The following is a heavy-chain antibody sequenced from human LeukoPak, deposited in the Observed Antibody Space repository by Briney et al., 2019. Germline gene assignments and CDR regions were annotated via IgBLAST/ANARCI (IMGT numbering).Heavy chain of an antibody. D-gene: IGHD4-17*01. V-gene: IGHV3-21*01. CDR3: ARDYGDYGGLGY. Sequence: GGSLRLSCAVSGFTVSTKYMSWVRQAPGKGLEWVSSISSSSSYIYYADSVKGRFTISRDNAKNSLYLQMNSLRAEDTAVYYCARDYGDYGGLGYWGQGTLVTVSS. J-gene: IGHJ4*02. CDR1: GFTVSTKY. CDR2: ISSSSSYI.